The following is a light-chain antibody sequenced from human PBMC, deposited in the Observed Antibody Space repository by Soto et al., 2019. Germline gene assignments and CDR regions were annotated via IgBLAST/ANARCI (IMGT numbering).Light chain of an antibody. CDR3: QQYNDWPRP. CDR1: QSVSYN. V-gene: IGKV3-15*01. J-gene: IGKJ1*01. CDR2: GAS. Sequence: EILVTQSPATLSVSPGERATLSCRASQSVSYNLAWYQQKPGQAPSLLIFGASTRATGIPARFSGSGSGTEFTLTISSLQTEDFAVYYCQQYNDWPRPFGQGTKLEI.